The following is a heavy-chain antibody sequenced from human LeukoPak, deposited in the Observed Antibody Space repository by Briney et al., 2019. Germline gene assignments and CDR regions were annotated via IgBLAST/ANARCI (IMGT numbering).Heavy chain of an antibody. CDR2: TYYRSKWYN. CDR3: ARGASVAGGKLFRWGSRFFFDC. J-gene: IGHJ4*02. Sequence: SQTLSLTCAISGDSVSSNSAAWNWIRQSPSRGLEWLGRTYYRSKWYNDYAVSVKSRITINPDTSKNQFSLQLNSVTPEDTAVYYCARGASVAGGKLFRWGSRFFFDCWGQGTLVTVSS. CDR1: GDSVSSNSAA. V-gene: IGHV6-1*01. D-gene: IGHD3-16*01.